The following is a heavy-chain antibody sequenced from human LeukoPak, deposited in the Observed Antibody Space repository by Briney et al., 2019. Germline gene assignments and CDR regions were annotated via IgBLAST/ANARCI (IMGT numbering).Heavy chain of an antibody. D-gene: IGHD6-13*01. Sequence: SETLSLTCAVYGGSFSGYYWSWIRQPPGKGLEWIGEINHSGSTNYNPSLKSRVTMSVDTSKNQFSLKLSSVTAADTAVYYCAREGTAIAAAGVHYYYYYMDVWGKGTTVTISS. V-gene: IGHV4-34*01. CDR2: INHSGST. CDR3: AREGTAIAAAGVHYYYYYMDV. J-gene: IGHJ6*03. CDR1: GGSFSGYY.